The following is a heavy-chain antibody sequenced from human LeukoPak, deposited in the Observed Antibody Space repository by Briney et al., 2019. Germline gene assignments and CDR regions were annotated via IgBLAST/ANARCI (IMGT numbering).Heavy chain of an antibody. CDR1: GDGLSSCG. V-gene: IGHV5-51*01. CDR3: ARRGSSTTGDAFDI. J-gene: IGHJ3*02. Sequence: EDLMISCNGSGDGLSSCGDRWGRQIPEKRLEWMGIIYPGDSDTRYSPSFQGQVTISADKSISTAYLQWSSLKASDTAMYYCARRGSSTTGDAFDIWGQGTMVTVSS. CDR2: IYPGDSDT. D-gene: IGHD6-13*01.